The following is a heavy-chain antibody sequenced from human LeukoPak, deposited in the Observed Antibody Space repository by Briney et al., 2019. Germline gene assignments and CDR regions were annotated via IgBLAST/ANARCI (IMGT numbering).Heavy chain of an antibody. Sequence: GASVKVSCKASGYTFTSYGISWVRQAPGQGLEWMGWISAYNGNTNYAQKLQGRVTMTTDTSTSTAYMELRSLRSDDTAVYYCARSEYQLLSVGPYYYYYGMDVWGQGTTVTVSS. CDR3: ARSEYQLLSVGPYYYYYGMDV. CDR2: ISAYNGNT. D-gene: IGHD2-2*01. V-gene: IGHV1-18*01. J-gene: IGHJ6*02. CDR1: GYTFTSYG.